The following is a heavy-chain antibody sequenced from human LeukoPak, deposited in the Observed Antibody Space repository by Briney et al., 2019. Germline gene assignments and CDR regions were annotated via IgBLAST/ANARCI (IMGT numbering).Heavy chain of an antibody. CDR3: ARDSVVRTDDFDY. D-gene: IGHD3-22*01. CDR2: ISYDGSNK. V-gene: IGHV3-30-3*01. Sequence: GGSLRLSCAASGFTFSSYAIHWVRQAPGKGLEWVAVISYDGSNKYYADSVKGRFTISRDNSKNTIYVQMNSLRPEDTAVYYCARDSVVRTDDFDYWGQGTLVTVSS. CDR1: GFTFSSYA. J-gene: IGHJ4*02.